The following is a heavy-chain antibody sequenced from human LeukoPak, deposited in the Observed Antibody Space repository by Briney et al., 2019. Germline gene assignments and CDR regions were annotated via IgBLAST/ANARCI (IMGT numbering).Heavy chain of an antibody. CDR1: GFTFSSYA. CDR3: AREGGYYDSSGYIDY. CDR2: ISYDGSNT. V-gene: IGHV3-30-3*01. Sequence: PGRSLRLSCAASGFTFSSYAMHWVRQAPGKGLEWVAVISYDGSNTYYADSVKGRFSISRDNSKSTLYLQMNSLRAEDTAVYYCAREGGYYDSSGYIDYWGQGTLVTVSS. J-gene: IGHJ4*02. D-gene: IGHD3-22*01.